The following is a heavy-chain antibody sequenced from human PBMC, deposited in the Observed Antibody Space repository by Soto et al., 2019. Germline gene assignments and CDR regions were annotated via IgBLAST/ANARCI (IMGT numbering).Heavy chain of an antibody. D-gene: IGHD6-19*01. V-gene: IGHV3-23*01. CDR2: INSDGAT. J-gene: IGHJ5*01. Sequence: EVQLLASGGGLVQPGGSLRLSCAASGFTFSDYAMSWVRQAPGKGLEWVSVINSDGATYYADSVQGRFSISRDNSKSTLCLQMNSLSVEDTAIYYCASRPRGSVAGTLDSWGQGSLVTVS. CDR3: ASRPRGSVAGTLDS. CDR1: GFTFSDYA.